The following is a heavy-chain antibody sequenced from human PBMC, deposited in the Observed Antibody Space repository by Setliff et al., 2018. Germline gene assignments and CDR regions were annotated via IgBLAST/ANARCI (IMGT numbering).Heavy chain of an antibody. Sequence: SVKVSCKASGYIFTGYYIHWVRQAPGQGLEWMGGTIPMFGSANYAQKFQGRVTIITDEFTGTAYMELSSLRTEDTAVYYCAREGVDIRSSTDYRYYMDVWGKGTTVTVSS. J-gene: IGHJ6*03. D-gene: IGHD5-12*01. V-gene: IGHV1-69*05. CDR1: GYIFTGYY. CDR2: TIPMFGSA. CDR3: AREGVDIRSSTDYRYYMDV.